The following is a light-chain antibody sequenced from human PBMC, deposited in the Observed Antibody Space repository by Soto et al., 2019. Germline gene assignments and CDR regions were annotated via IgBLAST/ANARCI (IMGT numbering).Light chain of an antibody. CDR2: GAS. CDR3: QQYGASPFT. J-gene: IGKJ3*01. Sequence: VVLTRSPATLSLSPGDRATLSCRASRHVYINALGWYQQKPGRTPTLLIYGASTRATDIPDRFSATGCGTDFSLAIGGVEPEDSAVYYCQQYGASPFTFGPGTRLEI. CDR1: RHVYINA. V-gene: IGKV3-20*01.